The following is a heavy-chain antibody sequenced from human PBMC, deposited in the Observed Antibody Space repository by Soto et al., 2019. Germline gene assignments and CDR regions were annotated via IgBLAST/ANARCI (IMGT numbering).Heavy chain of an antibody. Sequence: PSETLPLTCNVSGGSISSYYWTWIRQPPGKGLEWIGYVYKTGSTNYNPSLKSRVTISLDTSKNQFFLNLSSVTSADTAVYYCAGMSFTVFGEVIDNFYFYGMDVWGQGTTVTVSS. CDR1: GGSISSYY. CDR3: AGMSFTVFGEVIDNFYFYGMDV. CDR2: VYKTGST. D-gene: IGHD3-3*01. V-gene: IGHV4-59*03. J-gene: IGHJ6*02.